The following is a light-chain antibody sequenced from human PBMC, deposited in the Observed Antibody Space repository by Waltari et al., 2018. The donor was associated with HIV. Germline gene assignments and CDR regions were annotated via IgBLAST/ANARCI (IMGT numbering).Light chain of an antibody. CDR2: KDI. V-gene: IGLV3-25*03. Sequence: SYELTQSTSVSVSPGQTARIPCSGDGLPRQYAYWYQQKPGQAPVLVIYKDIERPSGIPELFSGSSSGTKVTLTISGVQAEDEADYYCQSADSSGSNVYLFGSGTKVTVL. CDR1: GLPRQY. J-gene: IGLJ1*01. CDR3: QSADSSGSNVYL.